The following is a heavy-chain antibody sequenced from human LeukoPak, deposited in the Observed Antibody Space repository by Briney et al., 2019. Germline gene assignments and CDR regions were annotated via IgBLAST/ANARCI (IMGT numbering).Heavy chain of an antibody. J-gene: IGHJ6*03. CDR3: ARVGLSYYYYYMDV. V-gene: IGHV4-4*07. CDR2: IYTSGST. CDR1: GGSISSYY. Sequence: SETMSLTCTVSGGSISSYYWSWIRQPAGKGLEWIGRIYTSGSTNYNPSLKSRVTMSVDTSKNQFSLKLCSVTAADTAVYYCARVGLSYYYYYMDVWGKGTTVTISS.